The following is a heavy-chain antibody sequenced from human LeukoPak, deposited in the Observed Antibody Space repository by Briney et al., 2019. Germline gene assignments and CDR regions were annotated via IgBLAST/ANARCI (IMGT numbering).Heavy chain of an antibody. V-gene: IGHV3-23*01. J-gene: IGHJ3*02. CDR2: ISGSGGGT. CDR1: GFTFSTYA. D-gene: IGHD3-10*01. Sequence: GGSLRLSCAASGFTFSTYAMSWVRQAAGKGLEWVSLISGSGGGTYYADSVKGRFTISRDNSKNTLYLQMNSLRAEDTAVYYCARDRRGSGAFDIWGQGTMVTVSS. CDR3: ARDRRGSGAFDI.